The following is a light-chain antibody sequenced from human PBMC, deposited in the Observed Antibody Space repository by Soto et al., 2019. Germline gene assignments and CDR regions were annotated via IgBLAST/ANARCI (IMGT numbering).Light chain of an antibody. Sequence: EIVLTQSPGTLSLSPGERATLSCRASQSVSSSYLAWYQQKPGQAPSLLIYGVSRRATGIPERFSGSGSGTDFTLIISRLEHEHFAVYFCQQYGSSPRTFGQGNKADIK. CDR2: GVS. J-gene: IGKJ1*01. CDR1: QSVSSSY. CDR3: QQYGSSPRT. V-gene: IGKV3-20*01.